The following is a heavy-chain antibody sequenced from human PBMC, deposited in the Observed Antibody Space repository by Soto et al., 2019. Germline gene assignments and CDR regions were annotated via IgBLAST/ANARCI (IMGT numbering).Heavy chain of an antibody. CDR2: IYPGDSDA. D-gene: IGHD4-4*01. V-gene: IGHV5-51*01. J-gene: IGHJ6*02. CDR3: TATLTSAMDV. Sequence: RGRERQMTGKGLEWMAIIYPGDSDARFSPSFQGHVTMSADKSTYTAYLQWSSLEASDTAIYYGTATLTSAMDVWGQGSPVTGTS.